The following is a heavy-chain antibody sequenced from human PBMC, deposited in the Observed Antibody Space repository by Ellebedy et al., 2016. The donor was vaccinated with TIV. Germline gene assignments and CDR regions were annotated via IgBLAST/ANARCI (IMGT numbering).Heavy chain of an antibody. D-gene: IGHD5-24*01. CDR3: ARGSRDGYNYDFDY. J-gene: IGHJ4*02. CDR2: VNPNSGGT. Sequence: AASVKVSCKASGYTFTDYYVHWLRQAPGQGLEWVGWVNPNSGGTNFAQKFQGRVTITADESTSTTYMELSSLRSEDTAVYYCARGSRDGYNYDFDYWGQGTLVTVSS. CDR1: GYTFTDYY. V-gene: IGHV1-2*02.